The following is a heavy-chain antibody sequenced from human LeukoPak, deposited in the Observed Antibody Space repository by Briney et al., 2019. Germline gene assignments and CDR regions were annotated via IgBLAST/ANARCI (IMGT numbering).Heavy chain of an antibody. Sequence: GASVKVSCKVSGYTLTELSMHWVRQAPGKGLEWMGGSDPEDGETIYAQKFQGRVTMTEDTSTDTAYMELSSLRSEDTAVYYCASIAVAGTRDYFDYWGQGTLVTVSS. V-gene: IGHV1-24*01. CDR2: SDPEDGET. CDR3: ASIAVAGTRDYFDY. CDR1: GYTLTELS. J-gene: IGHJ4*02. D-gene: IGHD6-19*01.